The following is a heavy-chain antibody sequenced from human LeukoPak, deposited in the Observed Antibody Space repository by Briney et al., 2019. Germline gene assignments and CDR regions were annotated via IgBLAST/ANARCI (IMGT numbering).Heavy chain of an antibody. V-gene: IGHV4-34*01. Sequence: SETLSLTCAVYGGSCSGYYWSWIRQPPGKGLEWIGEINHSGSTNYNPSLKSRVTISVDTSKNQFSLKLSSVTAADTAVYYCARGVAPYYYYYYYMDVWGKGTTVTISS. CDR2: INHSGST. CDR1: GGSCSGYY. CDR3: ARGVAPYYYYYYYMDV. J-gene: IGHJ6*03.